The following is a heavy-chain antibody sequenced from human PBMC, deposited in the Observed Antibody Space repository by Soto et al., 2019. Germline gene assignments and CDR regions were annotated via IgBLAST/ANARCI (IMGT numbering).Heavy chain of an antibody. CDR2: IKSKGDGGAR. V-gene: IGHV3-15*01. CDR3: VEGWNDF. D-gene: IGHD1-1*01. CDR1: GFMFSSAW. J-gene: IGHJ4*02. Sequence: EVQMVQSGGDLVKPGGSLRLSCVTSGFMFSSAWMNWVRQAPGKGLERVARIKSKGDGGARDYAEPVKGKFTISRDDSKNPVHLQINSLRAEDTAVYYCVEGWNDFWGQGTLVSVSS.